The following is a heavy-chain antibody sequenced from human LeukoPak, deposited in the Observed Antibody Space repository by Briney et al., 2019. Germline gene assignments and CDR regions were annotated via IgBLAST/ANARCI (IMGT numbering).Heavy chain of an antibody. CDR1: GFTFSSSA. J-gene: IGHJ3*02. CDR3: ARDRGDAFDI. V-gene: IGHV3-23*01. Sequence: SGGSLRLSCAASGFTFSSSAMSWVRQAPGKGLEWVSAISNNGGYTYYADSVQGRFTISRDNSKSTLCLQMNSLRAEDTAVYYCARDRGDAFDIWGQGTMVTVSS. CDR2: ISNNGGYT. D-gene: IGHD3-10*01.